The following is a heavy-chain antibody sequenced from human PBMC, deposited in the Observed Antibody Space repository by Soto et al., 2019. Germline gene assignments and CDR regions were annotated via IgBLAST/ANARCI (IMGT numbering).Heavy chain of an antibody. CDR1: GFSFSNYA. CDR2: ISGSGGST. CDR3: AKDRATVTTSGMDV. D-gene: IGHD4-4*01. V-gene: IGHV3-23*01. J-gene: IGHJ6*02. Sequence: EEQMLESGGGLVQPGGSLRLSCAASGFSFSNYAMSWVRQAPGKGLEWVSGISGSGGSTYYADSVKGRFIISRDNSKNTLYLQMDSLRAEDTAVYYCAKDRATVTTSGMDVWGQGTTVTVSS.